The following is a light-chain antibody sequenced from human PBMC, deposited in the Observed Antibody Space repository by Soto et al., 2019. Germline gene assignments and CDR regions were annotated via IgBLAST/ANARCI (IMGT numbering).Light chain of an antibody. Sequence: DIQMTQSPSTLSASVGDRVTITCRASESISSWLAWYQQKPGKAPKLLIYKASSLESGVPSRFSGSGSGTEFTLTICSLQPDDFATYYCQQYNSYSLPFGGGTKVEIK. CDR3: QQYNSYSLP. CDR2: KAS. CDR1: ESISSW. J-gene: IGKJ4*01. V-gene: IGKV1-5*03.